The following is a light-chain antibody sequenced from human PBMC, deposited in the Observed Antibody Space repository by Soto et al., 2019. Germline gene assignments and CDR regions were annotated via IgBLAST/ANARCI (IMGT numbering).Light chain of an antibody. J-gene: IGKJ1*01. CDR2: AAS. V-gene: IGKV1-6*01. CDR3: LQEYNYPRT. CDR1: QAIRSD. Sequence: AVQMTQSPSSLSASVGDRVTITCRASQAIRSDLGWYQMKPGKVPKLLIYAASNLQSGVPSRFIGRGYGTDFTLNISSLQTEDFATYHFLQEYNYPRTLGQGTKVEI.